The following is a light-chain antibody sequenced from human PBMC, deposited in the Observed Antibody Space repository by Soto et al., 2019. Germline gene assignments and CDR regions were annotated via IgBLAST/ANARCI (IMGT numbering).Light chain of an antibody. CDR1: RAITNH. J-gene: IGKJ4*01. Sequence: DVQLTQSPSPLSASVGDRVSISCRASRAITNHLNWYQQKPGKAPILLVYAASTLEPGVPSSISGSGSGTDFTLPIDSLQPEDVATYFCQQNYITPLTFGGGTKVEI. CDR3: QQNYITPLT. CDR2: AAS. V-gene: IGKV1-39*01.